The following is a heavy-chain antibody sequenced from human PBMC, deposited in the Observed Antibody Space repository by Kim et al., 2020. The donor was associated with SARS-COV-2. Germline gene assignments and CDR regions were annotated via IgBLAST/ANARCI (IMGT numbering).Heavy chain of an antibody. CDR1: GFTFSSYA. Sequence: GGSLRLSCAASGFTFSSYAMHWVRQAPGKGLEWVAVISYDGSNKYYADSVKGRFTISRDNSKNTLYLQMNSLRAEDTAVYYCAREVAATIYYYYGMDVWGQGTTVTVSS. J-gene: IGHJ6*02. CDR3: AREVAATIYYYYGMDV. D-gene: IGHD2-15*01. CDR2: ISYDGSNK. V-gene: IGHV3-30*04.